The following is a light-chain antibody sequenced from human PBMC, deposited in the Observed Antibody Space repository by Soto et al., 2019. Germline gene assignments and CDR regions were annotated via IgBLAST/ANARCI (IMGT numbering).Light chain of an antibody. J-gene: IGLJ1*01. Sequence: SYELTQPPSVSLAPGETASIACGGDNIGRKSVHWYQQKPGQAPVVVVYYDRDRPSGIPERFSGSNSGNTATLTISWVEAGDEADYYCQVYDSSSDHFVFGTGTKVTVL. CDR1: NIGRKS. CDR2: YDR. CDR3: QVYDSSSDHFV. V-gene: IGLV3-21*04.